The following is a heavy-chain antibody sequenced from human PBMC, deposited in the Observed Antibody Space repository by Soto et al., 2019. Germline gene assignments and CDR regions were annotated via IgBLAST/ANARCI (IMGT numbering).Heavy chain of an antibody. CDR1: GGSFSGYY. D-gene: IGHD6-19*01. CDR3: ARPYSSGWTYYYYYGMDV. J-gene: IGHJ6*02. CDR2: INHSGST. Sequence: PSETLSLTCAVYGGSFSGYYWSWIRQPPGKGLEWIGEINHSGSTNYNPSLKSRVTISVDTSKNQFSLKLSSVTAADTAMYYCARPYSSGWTYYYYYGMDVWGQGTTVTVSS. V-gene: IGHV4-34*01.